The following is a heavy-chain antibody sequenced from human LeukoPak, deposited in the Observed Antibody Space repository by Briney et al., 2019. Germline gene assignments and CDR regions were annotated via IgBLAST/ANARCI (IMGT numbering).Heavy chain of an antibody. V-gene: IGHV3-30*02. CDR2: IRYDGSNK. CDR3: AKSQTYYYDSSGYFFDY. CDR1: GLTFSSYG. J-gene: IGHJ4*02. D-gene: IGHD3-22*01. Sequence: GGSLRLSCAASGLTFSSYGMHWVRQAPGKGLEWVAFIRYDGSNKYYADSVKGRFTISRDNSKNTLYLQTNSLRAEDTAVYYCAKSQTYYYDSSGYFFDYWGQGTLVTVSS.